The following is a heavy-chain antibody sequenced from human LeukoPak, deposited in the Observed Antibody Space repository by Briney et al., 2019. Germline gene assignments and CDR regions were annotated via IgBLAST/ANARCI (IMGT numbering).Heavy chain of an antibody. CDR1: GGSINSGDSY. CDR2: IYYSWST. J-gene: IGHJ6*03. V-gene: IGHV4-31*03. Sequence: SETLSLTCTVSGGSINSGDSYWSWIRQRPGEGLEWIGCIYYSWSTYYNPSLKSRITLSLDTSKNQFSLRLSSVTAADTAVYYCARDNDYFRSIYYYMDVWGKGTTVTVSS. CDR3: ARDNDYFRSIYYYMDV. D-gene: IGHD2/OR15-2a*01.